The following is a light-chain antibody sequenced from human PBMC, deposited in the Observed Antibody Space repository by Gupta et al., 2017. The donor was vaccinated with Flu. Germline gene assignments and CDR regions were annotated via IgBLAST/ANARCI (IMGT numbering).Light chain of an antibody. CDR3: HQSFY. Sequence: DVRMAQSPPSLSASVGDRITITCRASQKIYSYLNWYQQKAGGPPKLLVYNTSYLQSGVPPRFRGSGSGTDFTLTISGLQPEDSATYSGHQSFYFGPGTRVDV. J-gene: IGKJ3*01. CDR2: NTS. CDR1: QKIYSY. V-gene: IGKV1-39*01.